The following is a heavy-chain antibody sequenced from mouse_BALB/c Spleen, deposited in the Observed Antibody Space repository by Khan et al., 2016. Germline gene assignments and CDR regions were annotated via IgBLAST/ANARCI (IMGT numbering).Heavy chain of an antibody. CDR1: GFSIIAYG. J-gene: IGHJ4*01. V-gene: IGHV2-6-7*01. Sequence: QVQLKESGPGLVAPSQSLSITCTVSGFSIIAYGVNWVRQPPGKGLEWLGMIWGDGSTDYNSALKSRLNITKDNSKSQVFLKMNSLQTDDTAKYXCASDGWGYYAMDYWGQGTSVTVSS. CDR3: ASDGWGYYAMDY. CDR2: IWGDGST. D-gene: IGHD2-2*01.